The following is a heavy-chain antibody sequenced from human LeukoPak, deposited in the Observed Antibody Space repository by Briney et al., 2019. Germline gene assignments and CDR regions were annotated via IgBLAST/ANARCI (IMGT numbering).Heavy chain of an antibody. J-gene: IGHJ4*02. CDR2: IYSGGDT. Sequence: PGGSLRLSCAASGFNVRSNYMSWVRQVPGKGLEWVSVIYSGGDTHYADPVKGRFTVSRDNNKNTLFLQMNSLKAEDTAIYYCARQGKGSCSSAWYAFHYWGQGTPVTVSS. V-gene: IGHV3-53*01. D-gene: IGHD6-19*01. CDR1: GFNVRSNY. CDR3: ARQGKGSCSSAWYAFHY.